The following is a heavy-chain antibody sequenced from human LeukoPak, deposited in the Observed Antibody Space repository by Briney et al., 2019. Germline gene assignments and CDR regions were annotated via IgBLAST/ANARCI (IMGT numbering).Heavy chain of an antibody. CDR1: GGSISSSSYY. CDR2: IYYSGST. V-gene: IGHV4-39*01. CDR3: ARHKKIFGVVIPYFDY. Sequence: SETLSLTCTASGGSISSSSYYWGWIRQPPGKGLEWIGSIYYSGSTYYNPSLKSRVTISVDTSKNQFSLKLSSVTAADTAVYYCARHKKIFGVVIPYFDYWGQGTLVTASS. J-gene: IGHJ4*02. D-gene: IGHD3-3*01.